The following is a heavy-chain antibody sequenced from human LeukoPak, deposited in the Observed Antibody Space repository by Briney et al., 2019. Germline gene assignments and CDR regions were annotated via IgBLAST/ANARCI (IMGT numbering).Heavy chain of an antibody. Sequence: GASVKVSCKASGYTFTGYYMHWVRQAPGQGLEWMGWINPNSGGTNYAQKFQGRVTMTRDTSISTAYMELSRLRSDDTAVYYCARDGLPSVLFGELSNYYYYYMDVWGKGTTVTISS. V-gene: IGHV1-2*02. J-gene: IGHJ6*03. CDR3: ARDGLPSVLFGELSNYYYYYMDV. CDR2: INPNSGGT. CDR1: GYTFTGYY. D-gene: IGHD3-10*02.